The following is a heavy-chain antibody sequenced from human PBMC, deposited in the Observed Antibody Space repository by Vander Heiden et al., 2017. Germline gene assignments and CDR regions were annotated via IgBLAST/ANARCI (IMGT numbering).Heavy chain of an antibody. CDR1: GGTFSSYA. Sequence: VQLAQSGAAVKKPWSSVKVPCKASGGTFSSYAISWVRQAPGQGLEWMGGIIPIFGTANCAQKFQGRVTITADEATSTAYMELSSLRSEDTAVYYCARDSSVGATKFDYWGEGPLVTVSS. CDR3: ARDSSVGATKFDY. D-gene: IGHD1-26*01. V-gene: IGHV1-69*01. J-gene: IGHJ4*02. CDR2: IIPIFGTA.